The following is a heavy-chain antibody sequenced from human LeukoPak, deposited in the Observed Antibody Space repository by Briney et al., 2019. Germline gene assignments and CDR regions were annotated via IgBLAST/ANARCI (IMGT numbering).Heavy chain of an antibody. CDR2: IYHSGST. D-gene: IGHD4-17*01. CDR3: AREKPTGSLDY. V-gene: IGHV4-30-2*05. CDR1: GDSISSGGYS. J-gene: IGHJ4*02. Sequence: PSETLSLTCVVSGDSISSGGYSWSWVRQPPGRGLEWIGYIYHSGSTYYNPSLKSRVTISVDTSKNQFSLKLSSVTAADTAVYYCAREKPTGSLDYWGQGTLVTVSS.